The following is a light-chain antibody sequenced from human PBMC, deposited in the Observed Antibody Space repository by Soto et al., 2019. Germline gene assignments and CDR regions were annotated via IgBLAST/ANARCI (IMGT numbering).Light chain of an antibody. CDR1: SSDVGGYNY. CDR3: SSYTSSSTLLYV. J-gene: IGLJ1*01. V-gene: IGLV2-14*01. CDR2: DVS. Sequence: SALTQPAPVSGSPGQSITISCTGTSSDVGGYNYVSWYQQHPGKAPKLMIYDVSNRPSGVSNRFSGSKSGNTASLTISGLQAEDEADYYCSSYTSSSTLLYVFGTGTKLTVL.